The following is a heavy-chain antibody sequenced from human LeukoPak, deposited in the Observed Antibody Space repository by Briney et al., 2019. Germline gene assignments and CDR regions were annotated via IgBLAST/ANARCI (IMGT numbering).Heavy chain of an antibody. Sequence: PSETLSLTCAVYGGSFSGYYWSWIRQPPGKGLEWIGEINHSGSTNYNPSLKSRVTMSVDTSKNQFSLKLSSVTAADTAVYYCARGFPSTGSYSDSNWFDPWGQGTLVTVSS. D-gene: IGHD1-26*01. CDR2: INHSGST. CDR1: GGSFSGYY. J-gene: IGHJ5*02. CDR3: ARGFPSTGSYSDSNWFDP. V-gene: IGHV4-34*01.